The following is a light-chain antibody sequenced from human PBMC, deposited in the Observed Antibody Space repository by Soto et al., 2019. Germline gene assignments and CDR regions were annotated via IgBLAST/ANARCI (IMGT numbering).Light chain of an antibody. J-gene: IGKJ5*01. V-gene: IGKV3-20*01. CDR2: GAS. CDR1: QSVSNNY. CDR3: QQYGSLPIT. Sequence: EIVLTQSPGTLSLSPGERATLSCRASQSVSNNYLAWYQQKPGQAPRLLIYGASGRATGIPDRLSGSGSGTDFTLTISRLEPEDFAVYYCQQYGSLPITFGQGTRLEIK.